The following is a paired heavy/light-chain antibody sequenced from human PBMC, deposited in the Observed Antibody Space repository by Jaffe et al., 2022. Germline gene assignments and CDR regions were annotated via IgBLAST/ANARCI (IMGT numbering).Heavy chain of an antibody. V-gene: IGHV1-46*01. CDR3: ARQGNYYGSGSYNRYYLYYMDV. J-gene: IGHJ6*03. CDR2: INISDDTK. CDR1: GYTFRNYY. Sequence: QVQLVQSGTEVKKPGASVKVSCKTSGYTFRNYYIHWVRLAPGQGLEWMGVINISDDTKTYAQKYQGRITMTSDTFTSTVHMELSSLRSEDTAVYYCARQGNYYGSGSYNRYYLYYMDVWGKGTTVTVSS. D-gene: IGHD3-10*01.
Light chain of an antibody. Sequence: DIVMTQSPLSLPVTPGEPASISCRSSQSLLHSSGYNYLDWFLQKPGQSPQLLIHLGSNRASGVPDRFSGSGSGTDFTLKISRVEAEDVGVYYCMQALQTPITFGQGTRLEIK. CDR1: QSLLHSSGYNY. V-gene: IGKV2-28*01. CDR2: LGS. CDR3: MQALQTPIT. J-gene: IGKJ5*01.